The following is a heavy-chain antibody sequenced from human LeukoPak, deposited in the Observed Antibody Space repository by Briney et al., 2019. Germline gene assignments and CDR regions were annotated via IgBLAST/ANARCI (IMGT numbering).Heavy chain of an antibody. J-gene: IGHJ6*02. CDR2: IYYSGST. D-gene: IGHD6-13*01. Sequence: ASETLSLTCTVSGGSISSYYWSWIRQPPGKGLEWIGYIYYSGSTNYNPSLKSRVTISVDTSKNQFSLKLSSVTAADTAVYYCATTQTLEPHSWYEDYYYYGMDVWGQGTTVTVSS. V-gene: IGHV4-59*01. CDR1: GGSISSYY. CDR3: ATTQTLEPHSWYEDYYYYGMDV.